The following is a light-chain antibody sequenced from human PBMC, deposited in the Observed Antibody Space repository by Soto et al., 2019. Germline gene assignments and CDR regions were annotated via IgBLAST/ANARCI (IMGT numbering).Light chain of an antibody. V-gene: IGKV3-20*01. Sequence: EIVMTQSPATLSVSPGERATLSCRASRSVSSNLAWYQQKPGQAPRLLMYGASTRATGIPDRFSGSGSGTDFTLTISRLEPEDFAVYYCQQYGNSPRSFGGGTKGDIK. CDR2: GAS. CDR3: QQYGNSPRS. CDR1: RSVSSN. J-gene: IGKJ4*01.